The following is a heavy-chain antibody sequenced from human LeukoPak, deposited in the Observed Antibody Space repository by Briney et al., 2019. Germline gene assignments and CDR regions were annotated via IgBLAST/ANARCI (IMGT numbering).Heavy chain of an antibody. CDR2: ISWNSGST. CDR3: AKRRSSTTGSPFDC. V-gene: IGHV3-9*01. CDR1: GFMFDDYA. J-gene: IGHJ4*02. D-gene: IGHD1-1*01. Sequence: GGSLRLSCAASGFMFDDYAMHWVRQAPGKGLEWVSGISWNSGSTGYADSVKGRFTISRDNAKNSLYLQMNSLRAEDTALYYCAKRRSSTTGSPFDCWGQGTLVAVSS.